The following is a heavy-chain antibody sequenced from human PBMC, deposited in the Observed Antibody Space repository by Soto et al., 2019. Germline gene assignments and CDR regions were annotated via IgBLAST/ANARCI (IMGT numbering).Heavy chain of an antibody. Sequence: QVQLVESGGGVVQPGRSLRLSCAASGFTFSSYAMHWVRQAPGKGLEWVAVISYDGSNKYYADSVKGRFTISRDNSKNTLYLQMNSLRAEDTAVYYCARVAVEMAIIHVFDYWGQGTLVTVSS. J-gene: IGHJ4*02. CDR1: GFTFSSYA. CDR3: ARVAVEMAIIHVFDY. V-gene: IGHV3-30-3*01. CDR2: ISYDGSNK. D-gene: IGHD2-21*01.